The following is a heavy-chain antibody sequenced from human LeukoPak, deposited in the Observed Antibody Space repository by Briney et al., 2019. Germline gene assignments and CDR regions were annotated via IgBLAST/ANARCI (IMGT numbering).Heavy chain of an antibody. CDR3: ARASRPAFDI. J-gene: IGHJ3*02. V-gene: IGHV3-30-3*01. CDR1: GFTFSSYA. Sequence: GGSLRLSCAASGFTFSSYAMHWVRQAPGKGLEWVAVISYDGSNKYCADSVKGRFTISRDNSKNTLYLQMNSLRAEDTAVYYCARASRPAFDIWGQGTMVTASS. CDR2: ISYDGSNK.